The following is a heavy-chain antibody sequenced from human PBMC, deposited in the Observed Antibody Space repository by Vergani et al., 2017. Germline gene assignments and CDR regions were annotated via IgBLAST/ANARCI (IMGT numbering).Heavy chain of an antibody. V-gene: IGHV1-18*01. CDR3: ARDSCQVLPPIYYYYYYMDV. CDR2: IRAYNGTT. J-gene: IGHJ6*03. Sequence: QVQLVQSGAEVKTPGASVKVSCKASGYTFTSYGLSLVRPAPGQGLEWMGWIRAYNGTTNYAQKLQGRVTMTNDTSTSTAYMELRILRSDDTAVYYCARDSCQVLPPIYYYYYYMDVWGKGTTVTVSS. CDR1: GYTFTSYG. D-gene: IGHD3-10*01.